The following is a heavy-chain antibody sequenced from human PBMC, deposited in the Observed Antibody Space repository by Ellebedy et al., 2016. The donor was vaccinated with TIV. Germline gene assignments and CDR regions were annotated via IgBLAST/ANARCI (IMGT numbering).Heavy chain of an antibody. J-gene: IGHJ5*02. CDR3: AKPLNYGDYAS. CDR2: IYSGYNT. CDR1: GFSVSHNY. V-gene: IGHV3-66*04. Sequence: GESLKISCAASGFSVSHNYMSWVRQAPGRGLECISVIYSGYNTYYTYSVKGRFTISRDNSKNMMYLQMDSLRAEDTAVYYCAKPLNYGDYASWGQGTLVIVSS. D-gene: IGHD4-17*01.